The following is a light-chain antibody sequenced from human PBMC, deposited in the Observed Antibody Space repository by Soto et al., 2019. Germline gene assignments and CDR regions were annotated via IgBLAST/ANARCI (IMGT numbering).Light chain of an antibody. V-gene: IGKV1-27*01. Sequence: DIQMTPSPPSLSASVGDRVTITCRASQGISNYLAWYQQKPGKAPKLLIYAASTLHSGVPSRFSGSGSGTDFTLTISSLQPEDVATYYCQRFNSEPFTVGPGTKVEIK. CDR1: QGISNY. J-gene: IGKJ3*01. CDR3: QRFNSEPFT. CDR2: AAS.